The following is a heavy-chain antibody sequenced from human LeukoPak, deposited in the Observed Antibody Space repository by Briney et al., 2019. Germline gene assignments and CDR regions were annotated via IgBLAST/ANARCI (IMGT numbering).Heavy chain of an antibody. J-gene: IGHJ6*02. Sequence: PSQTLSLTCVVSGGSISSGGYSWSWIRQPPGKGPEWIGYIYHSGSTYYNPSLKSRVTISVDRSKNQFSLKLRSVTAADTAVYYCARYNRDTGGYGMDVWGQGTTVIVSS. CDR3: ARYNRDTGGYGMDV. CDR1: GGSISSGGYS. V-gene: IGHV4-30-2*01. CDR2: IYHSGST. D-gene: IGHD5-18*01.